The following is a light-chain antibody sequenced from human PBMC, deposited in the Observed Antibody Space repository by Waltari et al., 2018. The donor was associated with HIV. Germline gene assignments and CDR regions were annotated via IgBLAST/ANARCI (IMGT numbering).Light chain of an antibody. CDR1: SSDVGGYNY. CDR2: EVS. CDR3: SSYSSSITLYVV. Sequence: QSALTQPASVSGSPGQSITISCTGTSSDVGGYNYVSWYQHHPGKAPKLMISEVSNRPSGVSNLFSGSKSGNTASLTISGLQAEDEADYYCSSYSSSITLYVVFGGGTKLTVL. J-gene: IGLJ2*01. V-gene: IGLV2-14*01.